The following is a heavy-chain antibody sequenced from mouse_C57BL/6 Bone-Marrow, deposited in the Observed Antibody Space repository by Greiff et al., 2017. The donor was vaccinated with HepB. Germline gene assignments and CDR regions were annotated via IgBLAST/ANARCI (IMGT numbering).Heavy chain of an antibody. CDR3: ASIDGYYEAMDY. V-gene: IGHV5-15*01. CDR1: GFTFSDYG. CDR2: ISNLAYSI. D-gene: IGHD2-3*01. J-gene: IGHJ4*01. Sequence: EVQLVESGGGLVQPGGSLKLSCAASGFTFSDYGMAWVRQAPRKGPEWVAFISNLAYSIYYADTVTGRFTIARENAKNTLYLEMSSLRSEDTAMYYCASIDGYYEAMDYWGQGTSVTVSS.